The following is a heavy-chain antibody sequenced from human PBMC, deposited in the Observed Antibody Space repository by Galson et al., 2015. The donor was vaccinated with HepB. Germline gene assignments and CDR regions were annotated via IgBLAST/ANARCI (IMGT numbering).Heavy chain of an antibody. CDR3: AREAYRTAAAGLNWFDP. CDR2: ISSSSSTM. Sequence: SLRLSCAASGFTFSSYSMNWVRQAPGKGLEWVSYISSSSSTMYYADSVKGRFTISRDNAKNSLYLQMNSLRAEDTAVYYCAREAYRTAAAGLNWFDPWGQGTLVTVSS. D-gene: IGHD6-13*01. V-gene: IGHV3-48*01. CDR1: GFTFSSYS. J-gene: IGHJ5*02.